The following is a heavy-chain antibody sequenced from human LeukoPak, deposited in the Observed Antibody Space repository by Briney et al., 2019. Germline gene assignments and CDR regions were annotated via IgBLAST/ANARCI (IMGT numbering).Heavy chain of an antibody. V-gene: IGHV3-23*01. Sequence: GGSLRLSCATSGFTFSSYAMSWVRQAPGKGLEWVSTISGSGGSTYYADSVKGRFTISRDNSKNTLYLQMNSLRAEDTAIYYCAKAGRFCSSASCYPLHYYGMDVWGQGTTVTVSS. CDR2: ISGSGGST. CDR1: GFTFSSYA. CDR3: AKAGRFCSSASCYPLHYYGMDV. J-gene: IGHJ6*02. D-gene: IGHD2-2*01.